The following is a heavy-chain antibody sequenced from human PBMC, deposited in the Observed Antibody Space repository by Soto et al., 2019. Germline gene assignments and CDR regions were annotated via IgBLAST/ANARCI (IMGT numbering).Heavy chain of an antibody. J-gene: IGHJ6*02. CDR1: GFTFSSYA. Sequence: QVQLVESGGGVVQPGRSLRLSCAASGFTFSSYAMHWVRQAPGQGLEWVALISYDGSNKYYADSVKGRFTISRDNSKNTLYLQMNSLGTEDTAVYHCARDQGGTTLYYHGMDVWGQGTTVTVSS. CDR3: ARDQGGTTLYYHGMDV. CDR2: ISYDGSNK. V-gene: IGHV3-30-3*01. D-gene: IGHD1-7*01.